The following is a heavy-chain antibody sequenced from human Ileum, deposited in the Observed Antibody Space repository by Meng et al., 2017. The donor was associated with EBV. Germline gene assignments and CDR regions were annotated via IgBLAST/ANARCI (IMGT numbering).Heavy chain of an antibody. CDR3: ARGRGYGDYGSLY. V-gene: IGHV4-34*02. D-gene: IGHD4-17*01. J-gene: IGHJ4*02. CDR1: GGYLRWYF. Sequence: HARLPLVCAGLLTLLEPLSIPCAFYGGYLRWYFWSWIRQPPGKGLEWIGEINYSGSTNYNPSLKSRVTISVDTSKNQFSLKLSSVTAADTAVYYCARGRGYGDYGSLYWGQGTLVTVSS. CDR2: INYSGST.